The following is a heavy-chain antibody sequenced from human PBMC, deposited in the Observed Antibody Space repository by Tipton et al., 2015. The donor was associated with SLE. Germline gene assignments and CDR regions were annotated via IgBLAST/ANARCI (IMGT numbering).Heavy chain of an antibody. V-gene: IGHV4-39*07. J-gene: IGHJ4*02. D-gene: IGHD3-16*02. Sequence: LRLSCTVSGGSISSSSYYWSWIRQPPGKGLEWIGSIYHSGSTYYNPSLKSRVTISVDTSKNQFSLKLSSVTAADTAVYYCARAGVMITFGGVIVMGGFDYWGQGTLVTVSS. CDR1: GGSISSSSYY. CDR3: ARAGVMITFGGVIVMGGFDY. CDR2: IYHSGST.